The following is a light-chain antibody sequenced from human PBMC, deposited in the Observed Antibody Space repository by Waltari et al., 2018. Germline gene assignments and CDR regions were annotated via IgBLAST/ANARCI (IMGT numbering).Light chain of an antibody. CDR2: KDR. V-gene: IGLV3-25*03. J-gene: IGLJ2*01. Sequence: SYELTQPPSVSVSPGQTARITCSGDALPKQYVYWYQQKSGQAPILVMYKDREKPSGIPERVSGSSSGTTVTLTISGVQAEDDADYYCQSGDNRGTNRVLFGGGTKLTVL. CDR1: ALPKQY. CDR3: QSGDNRGTNRVL.